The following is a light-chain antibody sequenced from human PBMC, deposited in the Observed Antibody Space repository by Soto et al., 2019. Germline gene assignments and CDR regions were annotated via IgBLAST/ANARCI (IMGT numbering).Light chain of an antibody. CDR3: AAWDDSLSGVV. J-gene: IGLJ2*01. V-gene: IGLV1-47*01. Sequence: QSVLTQPPLASGTPGQRVTISCSGSSSNIGSNYVFWYQHLPGTAPKLLIYRNNQRPSGVPDRFSGSKSGTSASLAISGLRSEDETDYYCAAWDDSLSGVVFGGGTKLTVL. CDR1: SSNIGSNY. CDR2: RNN.